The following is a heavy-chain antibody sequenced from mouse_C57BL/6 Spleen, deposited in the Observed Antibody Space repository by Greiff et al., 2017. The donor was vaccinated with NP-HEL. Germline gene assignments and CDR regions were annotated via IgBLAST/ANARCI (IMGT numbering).Heavy chain of an antibody. D-gene: IGHD6-1*01. CDR3: ARYPSYAMDY. Sequence: EVQLVESGGGLVKPGGSLKLSCAASGFTFSDYGMHWVRQAPEKGLEWVAYISSGSSTIYYADTVKGRFTISRDNATNTLCLQMTSLRSEDTAMYYCARYPSYAMDYWGQGTSVTVSS. J-gene: IGHJ4*01. V-gene: IGHV5-17*01. CDR2: ISSGSSTI. CDR1: GFTFSDYG.